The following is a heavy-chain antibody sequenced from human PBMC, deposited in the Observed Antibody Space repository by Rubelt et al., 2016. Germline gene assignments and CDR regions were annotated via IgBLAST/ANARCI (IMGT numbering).Heavy chain of an antibody. CDR2: LNPNSGGT. V-gene: IGHV1-2*02. J-gene: IGHJ3*01. D-gene: IGHD2-15*01. Sequence: QVQLVQYGAEVKTPGASVKVSCKASGYTFTGYFMHWVRQAPGQGLEWMGWLNPNSGGTKTAQRFQGRVPMTRETATSAAYMGLSGLTSDDTAVYYCARAGSAAFDWGPGTMVTVS. CDR1: GYTFTGYF. CDR3: ARAGSAAFD.